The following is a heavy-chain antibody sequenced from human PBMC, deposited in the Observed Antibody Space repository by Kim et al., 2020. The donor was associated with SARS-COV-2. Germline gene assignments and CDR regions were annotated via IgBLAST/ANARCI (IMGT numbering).Heavy chain of an antibody. Sequence: SETLSLTCAVYGGSFSGYYWSWIRQPPGKGLEWIGEINHSGSTNYNPSLKSRVTISVDTSKNQFSLKLSSVTAADTAVYYCARRRGSSSSFRPRFLWGQGTLVTVSS. V-gene: IGHV4-34*01. J-gene: IGHJ4*02. CDR2: INHSGST. CDR3: ARRRGSSSSFRPRFL. D-gene: IGHD6-6*01. CDR1: GGSFSGYY.